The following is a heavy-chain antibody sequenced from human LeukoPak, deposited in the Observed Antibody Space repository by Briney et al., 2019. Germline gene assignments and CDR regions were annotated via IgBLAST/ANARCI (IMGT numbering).Heavy chain of an antibody. CDR1: GYTFTSYG. Sequence: ASVKVSCKASGYTFTSYGISWVRQAPGQGLEWMGWTSAYNGNTNYAQKLQGRVTMTTDTSTSTAYMELRSLRSDDTAVYYCARERGGYSYGYDSDYWGQGTLVTVSS. CDR2: TSAYNGNT. D-gene: IGHD5-18*01. J-gene: IGHJ4*02. V-gene: IGHV1-18*01. CDR3: ARERGGYSYGYDSDY.